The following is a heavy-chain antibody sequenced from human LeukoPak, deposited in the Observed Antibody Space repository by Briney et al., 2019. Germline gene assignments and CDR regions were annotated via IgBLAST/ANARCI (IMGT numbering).Heavy chain of an antibody. Sequence: ASVNVSCKSSVYTFTGCYMLLVWPAPGQGLGWMGWINPNTGGTNYAQKFQDRVTMTRDTSISTAYMELRRLRFDDTAVFYCRGGCQYRGTYYLDYWGQGTLVTVSS. V-gene: IGHV1-2*02. CDR2: INPNTGGT. CDR3: RGGCQYRGTYYLDY. J-gene: IGHJ4*02. CDR1: VYTFTGCY. D-gene: IGHD5-12*01.